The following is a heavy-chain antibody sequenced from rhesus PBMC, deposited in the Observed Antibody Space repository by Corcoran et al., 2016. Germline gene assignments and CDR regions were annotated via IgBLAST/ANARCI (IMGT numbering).Heavy chain of an antibody. CDR1: GFTFGSYA. CDR3: ARGGSITIFGVVITPLDY. J-gene: IGHJ4*01. V-gene: IGHV1-198*02. Sequence: QVQLVQSGAEVKKPGASVKVSCKASGFTFGSYALSWVRQAPGPGLALLGVIIPLVGIKTYAEKFQGRVTITADTSTSTAYMELSSLRSEDTAVYYCARGGSITIFGVVITPLDYWGQGVLVTVSS. D-gene: IGHD3-3*01. CDR2: IIPLVGIK.